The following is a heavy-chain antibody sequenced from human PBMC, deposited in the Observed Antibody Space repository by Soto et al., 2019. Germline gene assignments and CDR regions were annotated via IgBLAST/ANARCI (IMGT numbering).Heavy chain of an antibody. CDR2: IYHSGST. Sequence: SETLSLTCAVSGGSISSGGYSWSWIRQPPGKGLEWIGYIYHSGSTYYNPSLKSRVTISVDRSKNQFSLKLSSVTAADTAVYYCATITGTTGADYWGQGTLVTVSS. D-gene: IGHD1-20*01. V-gene: IGHV4-30-2*01. J-gene: IGHJ4*02. CDR1: GGSISSGGYS. CDR3: ATITGTTGADY.